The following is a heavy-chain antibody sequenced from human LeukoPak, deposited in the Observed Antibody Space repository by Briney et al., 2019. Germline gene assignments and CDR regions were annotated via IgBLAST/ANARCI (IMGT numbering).Heavy chain of an antibody. CDR2: IIPIFGTA. Sequence: GASVKVSCKASGGTFSSYAISWVRQAPGQGLEWMGGIIPIFGTANYAQKFQGRVTITTDESTSTAYMELSSLRSEDTAVYYRARCNYDFWSEPYYYYYMDVWGKGTTVTVSS. CDR3: ARCNYDFWSEPYYYYYMDV. CDR1: GGTFSSYA. J-gene: IGHJ6*03. D-gene: IGHD3-3*01. V-gene: IGHV1-69*05.